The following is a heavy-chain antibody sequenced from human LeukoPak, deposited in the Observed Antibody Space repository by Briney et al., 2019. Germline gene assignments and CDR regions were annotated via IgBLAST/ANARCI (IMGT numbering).Heavy chain of an antibody. Sequence: ASVKVSCKAFGYTFTGYYMHWVGQAPGQGLEWMGWINPNSGGTNYAQKFQGRVTMTRDTSISTVYMELSRLRSADTDVYYCARGGLRFLEWFQSKYFDYWGKGTLVTVSS. CDR2: INPNSGGT. D-gene: IGHD3-3*01. V-gene: IGHV1-2*02. CDR3: ARGGLRFLEWFQSKYFDY. J-gene: IGHJ4*02. CDR1: GYTFTGYY.